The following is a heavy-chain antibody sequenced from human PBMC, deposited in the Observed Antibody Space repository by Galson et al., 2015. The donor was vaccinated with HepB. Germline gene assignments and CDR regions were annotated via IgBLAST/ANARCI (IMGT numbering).Heavy chain of an antibody. Sequence: SLRLSCAASGFTSSSYSMNWVRQAPGKGLEWVSSISSSSSYIYYADSVKGRFTISRDNAKNSLYLQMNSLRAEDTAVYYCARDQYGSGSWPYYYYGMDVWGQGTTVTVSS. V-gene: IGHV3-21*01. D-gene: IGHD3-10*01. CDR2: ISSSSSYI. J-gene: IGHJ6*02. CDR3: ARDQYGSGSWPYYYYGMDV. CDR1: GFTSSSYS.